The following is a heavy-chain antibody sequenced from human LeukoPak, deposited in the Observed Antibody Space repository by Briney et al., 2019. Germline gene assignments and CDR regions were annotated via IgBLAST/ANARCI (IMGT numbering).Heavy chain of an antibody. CDR3: ARGNYYNYYMDV. CDR1: GYSFTNYW. V-gene: IGHV5-51*01. CDR2: IYPGDSDT. J-gene: IGHJ6*03. Sequence: GESLKISCKGSGYSFTNYWIGWVRQVPGKGLGWMGIIYPGDSDTRYSPSFQGQVTISAHKSISTACLQWSSLKASDTAMYYCARGNYYNYYMDVWAKGTTVTVSS.